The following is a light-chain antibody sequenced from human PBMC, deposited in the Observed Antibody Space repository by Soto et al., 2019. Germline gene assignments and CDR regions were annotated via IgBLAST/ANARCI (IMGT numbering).Light chain of an antibody. CDR2: WAS. Sequence: DIVMTQSPDALAASLGERATINCRSSQSVLYSSNNTNYLAWYQQKPGQPPKLLIYWASTRESGVPDRFSGSGSGTDFTLSISSLQAEDVAVYYCQQYSSTPPTFGQGTRLEIK. CDR1: QSVLYSSNNTNY. CDR3: QQYSSTPPT. J-gene: IGKJ5*01. V-gene: IGKV4-1*01.